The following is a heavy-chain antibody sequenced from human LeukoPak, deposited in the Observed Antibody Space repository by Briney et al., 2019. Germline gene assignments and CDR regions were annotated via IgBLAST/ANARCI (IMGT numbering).Heavy chain of an antibody. CDR2: MNPNRGNT. J-gene: IGHJ3*02. CDR3: ARGLYYDSSGYYYDAFDS. V-gene: IGHV1-8*01. CDR1: GYTFTSYD. Sequence: ASVKVSCKASGYTFTSYDINWVRQATGQSLEWMGWMNPNRGNTGYAQKFQGRVTITRNTSISTAYMELSSMISEDTAVYYCARGLYYDSSGYYYDAFDSWGQGTMVTVSS. D-gene: IGHD3-22*01.